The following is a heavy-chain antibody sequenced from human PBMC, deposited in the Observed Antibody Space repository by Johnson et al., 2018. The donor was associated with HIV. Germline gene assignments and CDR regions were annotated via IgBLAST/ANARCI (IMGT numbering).Heavy chain of an antibody. J-gene: IGHJ3*02. Sequence: VQLVESGGGLVQPGGSLRLSCAASGFTFSSYAMSWVRQAPGKGLEWVSAISGSGGSPYYADSVKGRFTISRENAKNSLYLQMNSLRAGDTAVYYCARVGTTVDAFDIWGQGTVVTVSS. CDR2: ISGSGGSP. D-gene: IGHD4-17*01. CDR3: ARVGTTVDAFDI. CDR1: GFTFSSYA. V-gene: IGHV3-23*04.